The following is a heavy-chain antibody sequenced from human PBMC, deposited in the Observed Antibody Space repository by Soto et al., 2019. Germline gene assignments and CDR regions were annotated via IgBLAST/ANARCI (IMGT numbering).Heavy chain of an antibody. V-gene: IGHV4-34*01. CDR1: GGSFSGYY. CDR2: INHSGST. Sequence: SETLSLTCAVYGGSFSGYYWSWIRQPPGKGLEWIGEINHSGSTNYNPSLKSRVTISVDTSKNQFSLKLSSVTAADTAVYYCARGGSSPNYYYYYYYMGVWGKGTTVTVSS. J-gene: IGHJ6*03. CDR3: ARGGSSPNYYYYYYYMGV. D-gene: IGHD6-6*01.